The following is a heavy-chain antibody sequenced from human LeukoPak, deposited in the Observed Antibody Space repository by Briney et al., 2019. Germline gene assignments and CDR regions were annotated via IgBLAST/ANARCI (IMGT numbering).Heavy chain of an antibody. CDR3: ARRGVGALDP. Sequence: SETLSLTCTVSGGSISSYYWSWIRQPPGKGLEWIGYIYYSGSTNYNPSLKSRVTISVDTSKNQFSLKLSSVTAADTAVYYCARRGVGALDPWGQGTLVTVSS. V-gene: IGHV4-59*01. CDR1: GGSISSYY. J-gene: IGHJ5*02. CDR2: IYYSGST. D-gene: IGHD1-26*01.